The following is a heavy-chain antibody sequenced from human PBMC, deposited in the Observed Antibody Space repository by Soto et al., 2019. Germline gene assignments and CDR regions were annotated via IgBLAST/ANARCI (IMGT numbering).Heavy chain of an antibody. CDR2: INAGNGNT. J-gene: IGHJ4*02. V-gene: IGHV1-3*01. D-gene: IGHD3-16*01. CDR1: GYTFTSYA. Sequence: ASVKVSCKASGYTFTSYAMHWVRQAPGQRLEWMGWINAGNGNTKYPQKFQGRVTITRDTSASTAYMELSSLRSEDTAVYYCARGLRGSPYYFDYWGQGTLVTVSS. CDR3: ARGLRGSPYYFDY.